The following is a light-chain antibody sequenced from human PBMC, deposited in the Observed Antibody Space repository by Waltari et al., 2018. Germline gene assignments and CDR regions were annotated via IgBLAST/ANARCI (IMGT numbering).Light chain of an antibody. CDR3: SSYPGGGTHV. J-gene: IGLJ1*01. V-gene: IGLV2-14*01. CDR2: EVG. Sequence: QSAPTQPASVSGSPGQSITISCTGTTSDVGGYDYVSWYQHHPGRAPKLLIYEVGYRPSRGSHRSYGSRSGTTASLTISGRQAEAEADHYCSSYPGGGTHVFGTGTKATVL. CDR1: TSDVGGYDY.